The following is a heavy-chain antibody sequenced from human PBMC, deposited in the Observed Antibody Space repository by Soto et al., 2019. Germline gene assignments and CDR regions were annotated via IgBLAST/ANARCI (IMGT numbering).Heavy chain of an antibody. V-gene: IGHV1-18*01. CDR2: ISVYNANT. CDR1: GTSLSGLP. J-gene: IGHJ4*02. D-gene: IGHD4-17*01. Sequence: ASVKVSCKVSGTSLSGLPMHWVRQAPGQGLGWMGWISVYNANTHYAQKFQGRVTMTTDTSTSTAFMELRSLRSDDTGVYYCARGRRTTVTTAYDYWGQGTLVTVSS. CDR3: ARGRRTTVTTAYDY.